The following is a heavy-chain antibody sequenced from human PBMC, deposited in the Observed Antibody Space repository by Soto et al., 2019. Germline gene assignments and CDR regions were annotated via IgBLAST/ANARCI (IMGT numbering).Heavy chain of an antibody. D-gene: IGHD3-10*01. CDR3: TTNSYDY. V-gene: IGHV3-49*04. Sequence: GGSLRLSCTASGFTFGDYAMSWVRQAPGKGLEWVGFIRSKTYGGTTEYAASVKGRLTISRDDSKSIAYLQMNSLKTEDTAVYYCTTNSYDYWGQGTLVTVSS. CDR1: GFTFGDYA. CDR2: IRSKTYGGTT. J-gene: IGHJ4*02.